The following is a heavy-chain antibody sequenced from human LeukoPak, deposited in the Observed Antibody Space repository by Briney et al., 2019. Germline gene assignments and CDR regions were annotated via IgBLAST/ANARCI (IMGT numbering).Heavy chain of an antibody. J-gene: IGHJ4*02. CDR1: GCSVSSGSYY. V-gene: IGHV4-61*01. Sequence: SETLSLTCTVSGCSVSSGSYYWSWIRQPPGKGLEWIGNIYYTGSTNYNPSLKSRVTISVDTSKNQFSLKLRSVTAADTAVYYCARGGAKGPYYFDYWGQGTLVTVSS. CDR3: ARGGAKGPYYFDY. D-gene: IGHD3-16*01. CDR2: IYYTGST.